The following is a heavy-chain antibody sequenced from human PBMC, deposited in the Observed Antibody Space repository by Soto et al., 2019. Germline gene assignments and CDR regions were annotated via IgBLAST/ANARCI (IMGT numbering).Heavy chain of an antibody. V-gene: IGHV3-30*18. Sequence: GGSLRLSCAASGFTFSSYGMHWVRQAPGKGLEWVAVISYDGSNKYYADSVKGRFTISRDNSKNTLYLQMNSLRAEDTAVYYCAKGSLSPDFWSGYTYYFDYWGQGT. D-gene: IGHD3-3*01. CDR2: ISYDGSNK. CDR3: AKGSLSPDFWSGYTYYFDY. J-gene: IGHJ4*02. CDR1: GFTFSSYG.